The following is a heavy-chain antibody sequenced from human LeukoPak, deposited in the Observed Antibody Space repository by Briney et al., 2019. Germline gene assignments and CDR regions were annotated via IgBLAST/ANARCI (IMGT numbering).Heavy chain of an antibody. J-gene: IGHJ5*02. CDR3: ARQVVVVPAAKGLYYDFWSGLPVYWFDP. CDR1: GGSFSGYY. V-gene: IGHV4-34*01. CDR2: INHSGST. D-gene: IGHD2-2*01. Sequence: SETLSLTRAVYGGSFSGYYWSWIRQPPGKGLEWIGEINHSGSTNYNPSLKSRVTISVDTSKNQFSLKLSSVTAADTAVYYCARQVVVVPAAKGLYYDFWSGLPVYWFDPWGQGTLVTVSS.